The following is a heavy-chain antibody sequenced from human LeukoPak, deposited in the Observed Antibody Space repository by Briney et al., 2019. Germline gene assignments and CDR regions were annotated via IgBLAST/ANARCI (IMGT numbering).Heavy chain of an antibody. CDR3: AKAVDGRGYYFERGADF. J-gene: IGHJ4*02. CDR2: ISGNGAHP. CDR1: EFPLSSYA. D-gene: IGHD3-22*01. Sequence: GGSLSLSCAASEFPLSSYAMSWVRQAPGKGLEWVSSISGNGAHPYYADSVKGRFTISRDFSRNAVYLQMSSLRVEDTAEYYCAKAVDGRGYYFERGADFWGQGTMVTVSS. V-gene: IGHV3-23*01.